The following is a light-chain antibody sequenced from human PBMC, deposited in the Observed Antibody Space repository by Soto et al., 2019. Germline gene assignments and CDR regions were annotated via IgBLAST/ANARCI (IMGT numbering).Light chain of an antibody. Sequence: LKQSPGTLSLKPGERATLSCRASQRVTSTYLAWYQQKPGQAPRLLIYGASNRATGIPDRFSGSGSGTDFTLTIRRLEPEDFAVYFCQQYDKSPFTFGPGTIVDV. CDR3: QQYDKSPFT. CDR1: QRVTSTY. J-gene: IGKJ3*01. CDR2: GAS. V-gene: IGKV3-20*01.